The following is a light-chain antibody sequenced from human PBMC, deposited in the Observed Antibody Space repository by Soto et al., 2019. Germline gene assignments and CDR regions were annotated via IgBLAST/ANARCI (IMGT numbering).Light chain of an antibody. J-gene: IGLJ3*02. V-gene: IGLV2-14*01. CDR1: SSDVGGYNY. Sequence: QSALTQPASVTGSPGQSITISCTGTSSDVGGYNYVSWYQQHPGKAPKLMIYDVSSRPSGVSHRFSGSKSGNTASLTISGLQAEDEADYYCSSYTTTSTLLVFGGGTQLTVL. CDR3: SSYTTTSTLLV. CDR2: DVS.